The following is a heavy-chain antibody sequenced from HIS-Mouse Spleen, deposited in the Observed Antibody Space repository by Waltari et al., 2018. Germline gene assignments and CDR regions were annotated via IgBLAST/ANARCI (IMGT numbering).Heavy chain of an antibody. CDR2: IYSDGST. CDR3: ARGGLAAAGWYFDL. J-gene: IGHJ2*01. V-gene: IGHV3-53*01. CDR1: GFTVSTNY. Sequence: EVQLVESGGGLIQPGGSLRLSCAASGFTVSTNYMSWVREAPGKGLEWVSVIYSDGSTYYADSVKGRFTISRDNSKNTLYLQMNSLRAEDTAVYYCARGGLAAAGWYFDLWGRGTLVTVSS. D-gene: IGHD6-13*01.